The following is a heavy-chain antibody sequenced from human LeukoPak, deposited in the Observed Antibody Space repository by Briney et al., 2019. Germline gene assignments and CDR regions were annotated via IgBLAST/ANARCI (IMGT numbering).Heavy chain of an antibody. CDR1: GGTFSSYA. V-gene: IGHV1-69*13. Sequence: SVKVSCKASGGTFSSYAISWVRQAPGQGLEWMGGSIPFFGTADYAQKFQRRVTITAAESTSTAYMGLSSLRSEDTAVYYCARGVLAAAGPPYYFDYWGQGTLVTVSS. J-gene: IGHJ4*02. D-gene: IGHD6-13*01. CDR2: SIPFFGTA. CDR3: ARGVLAAAGPPYYFDY.